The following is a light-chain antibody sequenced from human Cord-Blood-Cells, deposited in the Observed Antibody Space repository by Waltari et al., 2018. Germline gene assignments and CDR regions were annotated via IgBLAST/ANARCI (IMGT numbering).Light chain of an antibody. V-gene: IGKV4-1*01. Sequence: DIVMIQSPDSLAVSLGERATINCKSSQSVLSSSNNKTYLAWYQQKPGQPPKLLVYWASTREAGVPDRFGGSGSGTDFTLTISSLQAEDVAVYYCQQYYSTPRTFGQGTKVEIK. CDR2: WAS. J-gene: IGKJ1*01. CDR3: QQYYSTPRT. CDR1: QSVLSSSNNKTY.